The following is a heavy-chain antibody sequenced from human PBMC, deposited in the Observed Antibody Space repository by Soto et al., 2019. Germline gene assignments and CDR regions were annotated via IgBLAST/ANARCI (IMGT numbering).Heavy chain of an antibody. Sequence: PGGSLRLSCAASGFTFSNYWMSWVRQAPGKGLEWVANIKEDGSEKYYVDSVKGRFTISRDNAKNSLYLQMSSLRPEDTAVYYCTRGHPSIYNYWGQGTLVTSPQ. CDR1: GFTFSNYW. V-gene: IGHV3-7*01. J-gene: IGHJ4*02. CDR2: IKEDGSEK. D-gene: IGHD4-4*01. CDR3: TRGHPSIYNY.